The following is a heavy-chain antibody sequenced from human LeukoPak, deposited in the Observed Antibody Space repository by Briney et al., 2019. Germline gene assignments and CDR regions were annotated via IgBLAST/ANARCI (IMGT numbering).Heavy chain of an antibody. D-gene: IGHD3-10*01. CDR3: ASLDSGQPWFGTRFDP. CDR1: GGSISSSSYY. CDR2: IYYSGST. J-gene: IGHJ5*02. Sequence: SETLSLTCTVSGGSISSSSYYWGWIRQPPGKGLEWIGSIYYSGSTYYNPFLKSRVTISVDTSKNQFSLKLSSVTAADTAVYYCASLDSGQPWFGTRFDPWGQGTLVTVSS. V-gene: IGHV4-39*01.